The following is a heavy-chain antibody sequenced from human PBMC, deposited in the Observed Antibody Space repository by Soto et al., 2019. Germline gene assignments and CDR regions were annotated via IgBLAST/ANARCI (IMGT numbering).Heavy chain of an antibody. J-gene: IGHJ6*02. CDR3: ARDRGYQLLGYGMDV. CDR2: INAGNGNT. V-gene: IGHV1-3*01. Sequence: ASVKVSCKASGYTFTSYAMHWVRQAPGQRLEWMGWINAGNGNTKYSQKFQGRVTITRDTSASTAYMELSSLRSEDTAVYYCARDRGYQLLGYGMDVWGQGTTVTVSS. D-gene: IGHD2-2*01. CDR1: GYTFTSYA.